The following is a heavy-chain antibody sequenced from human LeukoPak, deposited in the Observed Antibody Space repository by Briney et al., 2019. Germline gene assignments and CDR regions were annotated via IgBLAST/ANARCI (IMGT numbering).Heavy chain of an antibody. CDR1: GFNFDRYT. CDR3: AKDLYGDYGGLDY. J-gene: IGHJ4*02. D-gene: IGHD4-17*01. V-gene: IGHV3-43*01. CDR2: AGWAGGTT. Sequence: GGSLRLSCATSGFNFDRYTIHWVRQAPGKGLEWVSLAGWAGGTTFYSDSVRGRFTISRDSGRKSVYLQMNSLRGEDTAIYYCAKDLYGDYGGLDYWGQGTLVSVSS.